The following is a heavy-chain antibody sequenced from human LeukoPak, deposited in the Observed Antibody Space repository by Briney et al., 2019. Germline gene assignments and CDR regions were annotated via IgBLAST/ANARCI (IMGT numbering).Heavy chain of an antibody. V-gene: IGHV4-4*02. D-gene: IGHD6-13*01. J-gene: IGHJ4*02. CDR2: IYHSGSI. Sequence: SETLSLTCAVSGDSISTKYWWTWVRQPPGKGLEWIGEIYHSGSINYNPSLKNRITLSIDKSNNHFSLRLSSLSAADTAVYYCARRYSSSWSETFDYWGQGTLVTVSS. CDR3: ARRYSSSWSETFDY. CDR1: GDSISTKYW.